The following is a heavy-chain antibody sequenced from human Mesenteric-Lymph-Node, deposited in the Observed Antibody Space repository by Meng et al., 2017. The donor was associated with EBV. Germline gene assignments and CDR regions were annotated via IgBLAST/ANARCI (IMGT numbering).Heavy chain of an antibody. Sequence: QGDLQESGPGLVKPSGTLSLTCTISGGSITSGDWWSWVRQTPGKGLEWIGQVYHRGSSSYNPSLKSRATISVDNSNNQFSLRLTSVTAADTAVYYCARGLGGSRNYYFDYWGQGTLVTVSS. CDR3: ARGLGGSRNYYFDY. J-gene: IGHJ4*02. CDR1: GGSITSGDW. CDR2: VYHRGSS. D-gene: IGHD3-16*01. V-gene: IGHV4-4*02.